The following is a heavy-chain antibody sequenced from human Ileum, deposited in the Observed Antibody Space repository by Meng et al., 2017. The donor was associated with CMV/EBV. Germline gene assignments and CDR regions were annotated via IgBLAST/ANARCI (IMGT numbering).Heavy chain of an antibody. V-gene: IGHV1-46*01. D-gene: IGHD2-15*01. J-gene: IGHJ4*02. CDR2: INPRGGST. CDR1: GYIFTNYY. Sequence: ASVKVSCKASGYIFTNYYIHWVRQAPGQGLEWMGAINPRGGSTSYTQKLQGRVTMTRDTSTSTVYMEVRSLRSEDTAVYFCARDYCSVDRGYPNEYWGQGTLVTVSS. CDR3: ARDYCSVDRGYPNEY.